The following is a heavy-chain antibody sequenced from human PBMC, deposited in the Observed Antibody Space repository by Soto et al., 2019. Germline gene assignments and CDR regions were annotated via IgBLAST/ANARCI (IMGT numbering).Heavy chain of an antibody. V-gene: IGHV4-59*01. CDR2: VYYSGTT. CDR3: SRAPSAYSRGYGMDV. D-gene: IGHD5-18*01. Sequence: PXGTLSLTCTVSGGSISRYYWSWIRQPPGKGLEWIGYVYYSGTTNYNPSLRSRVTISVDTSNNQFSLRLSSVTAADTAVYYCSRAPSAYSRGYGMDVWGQGTTVTVSS. J-gene: IGHJ6*02. CDR1: GGSISRYY.